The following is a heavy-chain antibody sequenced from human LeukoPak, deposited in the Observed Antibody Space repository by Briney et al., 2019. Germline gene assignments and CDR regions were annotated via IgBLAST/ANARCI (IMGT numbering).Heavy chain of an antibody. D-gene: IGHD6-6*01. CDR1: GFTFSSYG. J-gene: IGHJ6*03. CDR2: IRYDGSNK. V-gene: IGHV3-30*02. Sequence: PGGSLRLSCAASGFTFSSYGMHWVRQATGKGLEWVAFIRYDGSNKYYAAYVKGLFTISRDNSKNTLYLQMNSLRAEDTAVYYCAKLYEQLAYYYYYYMDVWGKGTTVTVSS. CDR3: AKLYEQLAYYYYYYMDV.